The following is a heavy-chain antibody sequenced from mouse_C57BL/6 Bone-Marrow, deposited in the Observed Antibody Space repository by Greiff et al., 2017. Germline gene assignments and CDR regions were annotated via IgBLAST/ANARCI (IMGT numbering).Heavy chain of an antibody. J-gene: IGHJ2*01. CDR2: IYPGSGST. D-gene: IGHD1-1*01. V-gene: IGHV1-55*01. CDR1: GYTFTSYW. Sequence: QVQLQQSGAELVKPGASVKMSCKASGYTFTSYWITWVKQRPGQGLEWIGDIYPGSGSTNYNEKFKSKATLTVDTSSSTAYMQLSSLTSEDSAVYYCASGSLGTTVRDFDYWGQGTTLTVSS. CDR3: ASGSLGTTVRDFDY.